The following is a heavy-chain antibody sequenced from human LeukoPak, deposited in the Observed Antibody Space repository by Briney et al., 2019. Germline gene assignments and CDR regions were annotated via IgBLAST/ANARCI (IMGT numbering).Heavy chain of an antibody. CDR3: TKGYYEPFDY. V-gene: IGHV4-59*01. CDR1: GAPIRTDY. Sequence: SETLSLTCTVSGAPIRTDYWDWVRQAPGRGLEWIGCISDSGTTCYNPSLKSRVTISLDTSKNNSSLKLTSVTAADTAVYFCTKGYYEPFDYWGQGMMVTVSS. J-gene: IGHJ4*02. CDR2: ISDSGTT. D-gene: IGHD3-22*01.